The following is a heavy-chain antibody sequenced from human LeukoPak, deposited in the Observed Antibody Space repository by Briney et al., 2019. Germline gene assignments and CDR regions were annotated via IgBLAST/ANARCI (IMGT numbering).Heavy chain of an antibody. CDR1: GFTFSSYS. CDR3: AYEAYCGGDCPN. CDR2: ISSSSSYI. V-gene: IGHV3-21*01. J-gene: IGHJ4*02. D-gene: IGHD2-21*02. Sequence: GGSLRLSCAASGFTFSSYSMNWVRQAPGTGLERVSSISSSSSYIYYADSVKGRFTISRDNAKNSLYLQMNSLRAEDTAVYYCAYEAYCGGDCPNWGQETLVTVSS.